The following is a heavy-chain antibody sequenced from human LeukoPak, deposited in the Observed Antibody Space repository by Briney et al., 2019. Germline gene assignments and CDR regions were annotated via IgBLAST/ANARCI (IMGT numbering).Heavy chain of an antibody. CDR2: IYTSGST. CDR1: GGSISSYY. D-gene: IGHD4-23*01. V-gene: IGHV4-4*07. J-gene: IGHJ2*01. CDR3: ATHYGGDSWVGWYLDL. Sequence: SETLSLTCTVSGGSISSYYWSWIRQPAGKGLEWIGRIYTSGSTNYSPSLKSRVTMSVDTSKNQFSLKLSSVTAADTAVYYCATHYGGDSWVGWYLDLWGRGTLITVSS.